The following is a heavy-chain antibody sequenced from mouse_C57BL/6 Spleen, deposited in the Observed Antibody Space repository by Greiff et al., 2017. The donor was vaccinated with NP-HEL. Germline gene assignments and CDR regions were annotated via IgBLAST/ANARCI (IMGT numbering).Heavy chain of an antibody. J-gene: IGHJ2*01. CDR2: INPSNGGT. Sequence: VQLQQPGTELVKPGASVKLSCKASGYTFTSYWMHWVKQRPGQGLEWIGNINPSNGGTNYNEKFKSKATLTVDKSSSTAYMQLSSLTSEDSAVYYCARGDSNYAYYFDYWGKGTTLTVSS. V-gene: IGHV1-53*01. D-gene: IGHD2-5*01. CDR1: GYTFTSYW. CDR3: ARGDSNYAYYFDY.